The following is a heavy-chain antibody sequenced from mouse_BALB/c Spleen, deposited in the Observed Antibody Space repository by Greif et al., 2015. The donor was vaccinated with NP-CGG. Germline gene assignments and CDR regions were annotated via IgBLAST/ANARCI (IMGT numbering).Heavy chain of an antibody. CDR1: GYAFTNYL. D-gene: IGHD2-4*01. V-gene: IGHV1-54*01. Sequence: QVQLQQPGAELVRPGTSVKVSCKASGYAFTNYLIEWVKQRPGQGLEWIGVINPGSGGTNYNEKFKGKATLTADKSSSAAYMQISSLTADDSAVYFCARSGGDDDDAYWGQGTLVPVSA. CDR3: ARSGGDDDDAY. CDR2: INPGSGGT. J-gene: IGHJ3*01.